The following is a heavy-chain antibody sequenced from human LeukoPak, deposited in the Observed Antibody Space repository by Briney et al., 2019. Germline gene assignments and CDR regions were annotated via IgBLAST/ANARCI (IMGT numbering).Heavy chain of an antibody. J-gene: IGHJ4*02. CDR2: ISAYNGNT. CDR1: GYTFTSYG. D-gene: IGHD1-26*01. Sequence: GAPVKVSCKASGYTFTSYGISWVRQAPGQGLEWMGWISAYNGNTNYAQKLQGRVTMTTDTSTSTAYMELRSLRSDDTAVYYCAREFLWGATLLFDYWGQGTLVTVSS. V-gene: IGHV1-18*01. CDR3: AREFLWGATLLFDY.